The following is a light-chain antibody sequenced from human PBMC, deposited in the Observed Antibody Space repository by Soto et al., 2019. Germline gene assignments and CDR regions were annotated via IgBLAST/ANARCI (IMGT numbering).Light chain of an antibody. V-gene: IGKV1-5*01. CDR1: QSISSW. J-gene: IGKJ1*01. CDR2: DAS. Sequence: DIPMTQSPSTLSASVRDRVTITCRASQSISSWLAWDQQKPGKAPKLLIYDASSLESGVPSRFSGSGSGTEFTLTISRLQPDDFAPYYCQQYNSYPWTVGQGTKVQIK. CDR3: QQYNSYPWT.